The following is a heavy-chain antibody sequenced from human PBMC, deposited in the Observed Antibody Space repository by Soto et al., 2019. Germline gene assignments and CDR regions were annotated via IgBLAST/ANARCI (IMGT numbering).Heavy chain of an antibody. J-gene: IGHJ6*02. CDR2: ISGSGGST. CDR3: ARGGEDVWGSYRPDYYYGMDV. CDR1: GFTFSSYA. D-gene: IGHD3-16*02. V-gene: IGHV3-23*01. Sequence: GGSLRLSCVASGFTFSSYAMSWVRQAPGKGLEWVSAISGSGGSTYYADSVKGRFTISRDNSKNTLYLQMNSLRAEDTAVYYCARGGEDVWGSYRPDYYYGMDVWGQGTTVTVSS.